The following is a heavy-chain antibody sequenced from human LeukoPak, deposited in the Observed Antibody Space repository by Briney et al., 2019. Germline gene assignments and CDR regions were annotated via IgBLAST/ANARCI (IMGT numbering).Heavy chain of an antibody. CDR3: ARTRGYSYPLNFDY. CDR1: GYAFTSYG. D-gene: IGHD5-18*01. V-gene: IGHV1-18*01. J-gene: IGHJ4*02. CDR2: ISAYNGDT. Sequence: ASVKVSCKASGYAFTSYGISWVRQAPGQGLEWMGWISAYNGDTNYAQKLQGRVTMTTDTSTSTAYMELRSLRSDDTAVYYCARTRGYSYPLNFDYWGQGTLVTVSS.